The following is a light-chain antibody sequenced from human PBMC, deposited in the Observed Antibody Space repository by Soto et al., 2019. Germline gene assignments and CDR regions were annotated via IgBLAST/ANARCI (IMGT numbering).Light chain of an antibody. Sequence: DIPLTQSPSTLSGSVGVRVTITCPASQTISSWLAWYQQKPGKAPKLLIYKASTLKSGVPSRFSGSGSGTEFTLTISSLQPDDFATYYCQHYNSYSEAFGQGTKVDIK. V-gene: IGKV1-5*03. CDR1: QTISSW. J-gene: IGKJ1*01. CDR3: QHYNSYSEA. CDR2: KAS.